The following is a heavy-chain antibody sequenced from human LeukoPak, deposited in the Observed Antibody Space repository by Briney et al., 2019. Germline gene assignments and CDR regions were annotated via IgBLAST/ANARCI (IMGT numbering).Heavy chain of an antibody. V-gene: IGHV3-53*01. Sequence: GGSLRLSCAASGFTVSSNYMSWVRQAPGKGLEWVSVIYSGGSTYYADSVKGRFTISRDNSKNTLYLQMNSLRAEDTAVYYCAREGTAGTNLNWFDPWGQGTLVTVSS. J-gene: IGHJ5*02. D-gene: IGHD1-1*01. CDR3: AREGTAGTNLNWFDP. CDR2: IYSGGST. CDR1: GFTVSSNY.